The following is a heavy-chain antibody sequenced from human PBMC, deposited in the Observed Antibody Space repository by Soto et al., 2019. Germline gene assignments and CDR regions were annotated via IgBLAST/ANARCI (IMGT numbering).Heavy chain of an antibody. V-gene: IGHV3-30*03. Sequence: GGSLRLSCAASGFTFSSYGMHWVRQAPGKGLEWVAVISHDGSNKYYADSVKGRFTISRDNSKNTLYLQMNSLRAEDTAVYYCATRITGTANFDYWGQGTLVTVSS. CDR2: ISHDGSNK. CDR1: GFTFSSYG. J-gene: IGHJ4*02. CDR3: ATRITGTANFDY. D-gene: IGHD1-7*01.